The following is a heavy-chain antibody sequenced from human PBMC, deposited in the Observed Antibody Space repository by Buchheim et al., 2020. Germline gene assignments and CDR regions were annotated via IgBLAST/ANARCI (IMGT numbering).Heavy chain of an antibody. J-gene: IGHJ6*02. CDR3: TTDLPPPVVVVAVTGFSYYYYGMDV. D-gene: IGHD2-15*01. CDR1: SNAW. V-gene: IGHV3-15*07. CDR2: IKSNTDGGTT. Sequence: SNAWMNWVRQAPGKGLEWVGRIKSNTDGGTTDYAAPVKGRFTISRDDSKNTLYLQMNSLKTEDTAVYYCTTDLPPPVVVVAVTGFSYYYYGMDVWGQGTT.